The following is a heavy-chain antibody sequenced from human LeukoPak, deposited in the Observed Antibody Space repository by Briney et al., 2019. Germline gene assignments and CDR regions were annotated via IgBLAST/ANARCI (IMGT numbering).Heavy chain of an antibody. V-gene: IGHV1-69*13. J-gene: IGHJ4*02. CDR3: AKDLWEGYCSSTSCYRYGDIDY. CDR2: IIPIFGTA. D-gene: IGHD2-2*01. Sequence: SVKVSCTASGGTFSSYAISWVRQAPGQGLEWMGGIIPIFGTANYAQKFQGRVTITADESTSTAYMELSSLRSEDTAVYYCAKDLWEGYCSSTSCYRYGDIDYWGQGTLVTVSS. CDR1: GGTFSSYA.